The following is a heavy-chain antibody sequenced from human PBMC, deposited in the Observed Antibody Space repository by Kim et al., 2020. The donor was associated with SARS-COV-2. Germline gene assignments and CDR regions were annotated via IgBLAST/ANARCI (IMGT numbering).Heavy chain of an antibody. J-gene: IGHJ1*01. D-gene: IGHD6-19*01. CDR3: ARFSSGGYLH. V-gene: IGHV4-39*01. Sequence: HYNPARKSRVPISVDTSKNQFSLKLSSVTAADTAVYYCARFSSGGYLHWGQGTLVTVSS.